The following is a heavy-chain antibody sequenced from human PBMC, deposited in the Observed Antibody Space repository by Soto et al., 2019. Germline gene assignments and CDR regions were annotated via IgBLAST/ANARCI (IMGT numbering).Heavy chain of an antibody. CDR1: GYTFTSYY. J-gene: IGHJ6*02. V-gene: IGHV1-46*01. CDR2: INPSGGST. CDR3: ARDLLQRPPFGVVITRYYYFYGMDV. D-gene: IGHD3-3*01. Sequence: ASVKVSCKASGYTFTSYYMHWVRQAPGQGLEWMGIINPSGGSTSYAQKFQGRVTMTRDTSTSTVYMELSSLRSEDTAVYYCARDLLQRPPFGVVITRYYYFYGMDVWGQGTTVTVSS.